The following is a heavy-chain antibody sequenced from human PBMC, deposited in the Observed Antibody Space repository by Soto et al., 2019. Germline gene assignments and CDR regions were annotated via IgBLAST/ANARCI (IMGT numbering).Heavy chain of an antibody. D-gene: IGHD6-19*01. CDR3: ARDGRIAVAGRSFDI. J-gene: IGHJ3*02. V-gene: IGHV1-18*01. Sequence: ASVKVSCKASGYTFTSYGISWVRQAPGQGLEWMGWISAYNGNTNYAQKLQGRVTMTTDTSTSTAYMELRSLRSDDTAVYYCARDGRIAVAGRSFDIWGQGTMVTVSS. CDR1: GYTFTSYG. CDR2: ISAYNGNT.